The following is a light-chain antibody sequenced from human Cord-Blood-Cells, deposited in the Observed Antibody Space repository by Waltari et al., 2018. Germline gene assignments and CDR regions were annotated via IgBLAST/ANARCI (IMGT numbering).Light chain of an antibody. CDR2: DAS. CDR3: QQRSNWPGT. V-gene: IGKV3-11*01. J-gene: IGKJ2*01. CDR1: QSVSSY. Sequence: IVLTQSPATLSLSPGETATLSCRASQSVSSYLAWYQQKPGQAPRLLIYDASNRATGIPARFSGSGSGTDFTLTISSLVPEDFAVYYCQQRSNWPGTFGQRTKLEIK.